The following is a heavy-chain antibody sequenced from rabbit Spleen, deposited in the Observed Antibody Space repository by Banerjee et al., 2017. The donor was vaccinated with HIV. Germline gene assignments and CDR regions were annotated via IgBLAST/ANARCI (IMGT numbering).Heavy chain of an antibody. CDR1: GFSFSSSYW. V-gene: IGHV1S40*01. D-gene: IGHD1-1*01. CDR2: IYAGTSGTT. J-gene: IGHJ3*01. Sequence: QSLEESGGDLVKPGASLTLTCTASGFSFSSSYWICWVRQAPGKGLEWIACIYAGTSGTTNYASWVNGRFTISSDNAQNTVDLQMHSLTAADTATYFCAREDVGGSYTLWGQGTLVTVS. CDR3: AREDVGGSYTL.